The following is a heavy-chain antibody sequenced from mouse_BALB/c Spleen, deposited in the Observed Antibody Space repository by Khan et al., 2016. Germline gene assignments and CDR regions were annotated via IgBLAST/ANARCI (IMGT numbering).Heavy chain of an antibody. CDR1: GYTFSSYW. CDR3: ARFDYGLGFDV. D-gene: IGHD2-4*01. J-gene: IGHJ1*01. Sequence: QVHLQQSGAELMKPGASVKISCKATGYTFSSYWIEWVKQRPGHGLEWIGEILPGSGRTNYNEKFKGKATFTAETSSNTANMQLSSLTSEDSAVYYCARFDYGLGFDVWGAGTTVTVSS. V-gene: IGHV1-9*01. CDR2: ILPGSGRT.